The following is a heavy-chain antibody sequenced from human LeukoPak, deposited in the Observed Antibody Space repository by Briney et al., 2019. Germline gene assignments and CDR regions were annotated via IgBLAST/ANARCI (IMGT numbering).Heavy chain of an antibody. D-gene: IGHD3-10*01. CDR2: IKSKTVGGTI. J-gene: IGHJ4*02. CDR1: GLTFSSSA. Sequence: GGSLRLSCAASGLTFSSSAMSWVRQAPGKGLEWVGRIKSKTVGGTIDYAAPVKGRFTISRDDSKNTLFLQMNSLKIEDTAVYYCTTVTLRPVGLWGQGTLVTVSS. V-gene: IGHV3-15*05. CDR3: TTVTLRPVGL.